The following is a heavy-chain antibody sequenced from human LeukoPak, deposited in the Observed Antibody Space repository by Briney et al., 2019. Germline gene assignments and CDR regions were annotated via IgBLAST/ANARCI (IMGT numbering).Heavy chain of an antibody. Sequence: ASVKVSCKASGGTFSSYAISWVRQAPGQGLEWMGWINPNSGGTNYAQKFQGRVTMTRDTSISTAYMELSWLRSDDTAVYYCARDPYYYDSSGYYYWGQGTLVTVSS. CDR2: INPNSGGT. J-gene: IGHJ4*02. CDR1: GGTFSSYA. CDR3: ARDPYYYDSSGYYY. D-gene: IGHD3-22*01. V-gene: IGHV1-2*02.